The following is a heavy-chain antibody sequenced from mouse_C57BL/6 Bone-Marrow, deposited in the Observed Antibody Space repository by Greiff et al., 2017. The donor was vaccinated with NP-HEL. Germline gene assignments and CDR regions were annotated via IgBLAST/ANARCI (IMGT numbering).Heavy chain of an antibody. D-gene: IGHD2-4*01. CDR2: IYPRSGNT. CDR1: GYTFTSYG. J-gene: IGHJ2*01. V-gene: IGHV1-81*01. Sequence: QVQLQQSGAELARPGASVKLSCKASGYTFTSYGISWVKQSTGQGLEWIGEIYPRSGNTYYNEKFKGKATLTADKSSSTAYMELRSLTSEDSAVYFCASLYYDYDRASYFDYWGQGTTLTVSS. CDR3: ASLYYDYDRASYFDY.